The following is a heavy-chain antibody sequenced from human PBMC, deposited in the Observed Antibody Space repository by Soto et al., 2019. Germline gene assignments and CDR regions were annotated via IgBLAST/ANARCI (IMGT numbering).Heavy chain of an antibody. CDR1: GYTFTSYV. Sequence: QVQLVQSGAEVKKPGASVKVSCRASGYTFTSYVISWVRQAPAQGLEWMGWISAYNGNTNFAHKLQGRVTMTTDTSTSTAYMELRSLRSDDTAVYYCARVVATVAGPYGMDVWGQGTTVTVSS. CDR3: ARVVATVAGPYGMDV. CDR2: ISAYNGNT. J-gene: IGHJ6*02. D-gene: IGHD6-19*01. V-gene: IGHV1-18*01.